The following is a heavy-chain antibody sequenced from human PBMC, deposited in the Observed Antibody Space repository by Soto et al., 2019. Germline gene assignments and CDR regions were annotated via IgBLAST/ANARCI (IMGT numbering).Heavy chain of an antibody. J-gene: IGHJ6*03. CDR3: VKFRGRAYHYYDMDV. Sequence: DVQLLESGGGSVQRGGSLRLSCAASGFTFSTYGMSWVRQAPGKGLEWVSYGGSGGSTYYADSVKGRFTISRDNSKNTLYLQMNSLRAEDTAVYYCVKFRGRAYHYYDMDVWGNGTTVTVSS. CDR2: GGSGGST. CDR1: GFTFSTYG. D-gene: IGHD3-16*01. V-gene: IGHV3-23*01.